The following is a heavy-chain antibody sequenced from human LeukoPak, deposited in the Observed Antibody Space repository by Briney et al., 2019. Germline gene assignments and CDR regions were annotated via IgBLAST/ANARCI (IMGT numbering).Heavy chain of an antibody. Sequence: GRSLRLSCAASGFTFFSYTMHWVRQAPGKGLEWVANIKQDGSEKYYVDSVKGRFTISRDNAKNSLYLQMNSLRAEDTAVYYCARDAGRRGWFDPWGQGTLVTVSS. CDR2: IKQDGSEK. J-gene: IGHJ5*02. D-gene: IGHD1-26*01. V-gene: IGHV3-7*01. CDR3: ARDAGRRGWFDP. CDR1: GFTFFSYT.